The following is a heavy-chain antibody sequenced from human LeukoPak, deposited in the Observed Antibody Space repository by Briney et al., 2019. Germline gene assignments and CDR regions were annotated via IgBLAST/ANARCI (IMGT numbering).Heavy chain of an antibody. CDR2: ISWNSGGST. V-gene: IGHV3-23*01. Sequence: SGGSLRLSCAASGFTFDDYAMHWVRHAPGKGLEWVSGISWNSGGSTYYADSVKGRFTISRDNSKNTLYLQMNSLRAEDTAVYYCAKGPGDEWLVSSDAFDIWGQGTMVTVSS. D-gene: IGHD6-19*01. CDR1: GFTFDDYA. J-gene: IGHJ3*02. CDR3: AKGPGDEWLVSSDAFDI.